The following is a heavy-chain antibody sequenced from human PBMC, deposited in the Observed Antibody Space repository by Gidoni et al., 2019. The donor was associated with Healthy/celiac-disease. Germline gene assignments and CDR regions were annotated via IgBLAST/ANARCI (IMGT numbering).Heavy chain of an antibody. D-gene: IGHD3-3*02. J-gene: IGHJ3*02. CDR2: ISYDGSNK. Sequence: QVQLVESGGGVVQPGRSLRLDCSASGLTFSSYAMHWVRQAPGKGLEWVAVISYDGSNKYYADSVKGRFTISRDNSKNTLYLQMNSLRAEDTAVYYCARGLAVRDAFDIWGQGTMVTVSS. CDR3: ARGLAVRDAFDI. V-gene: IGHV3-30*01. CDR1: GLTFSSYA.